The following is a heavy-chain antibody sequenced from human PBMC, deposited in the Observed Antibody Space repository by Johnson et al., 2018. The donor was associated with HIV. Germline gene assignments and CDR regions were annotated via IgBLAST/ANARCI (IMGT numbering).Heavy chain of an antibody. J-gene: IGHJ3*01. D-gene: IGHD3-22*01. CDR1: GFTLSSYW. Sequence: VQLVESGGGLVQPGGSLRLSCVASGFTLSSYWIHWVRRAPGKGLVWVSRINSDGSSTSYADSVKGRFTISRDNAKNTLYLQMNSLRAEDTAVYYCANTYYYDSSGYSGAFVLWGQGAMVTVSS. CDR2: INSDGSST. CDR3: ANTYYYDSSGYSGAFVL. V-gene: IGHV3-74*02.